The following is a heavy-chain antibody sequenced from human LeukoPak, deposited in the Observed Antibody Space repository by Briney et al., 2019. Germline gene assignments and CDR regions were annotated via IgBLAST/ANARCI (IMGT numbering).Heavy chain of an antibody. V-gene: IGHV5-51*01. D-gene: IGHD2-15*01. Sequence: GESLKISCKGSGFSFTSYWLGWVRPMPGKGLEWMGIIYPGDSDTRYRPPFQGQVTLSADKSIRPASLQWSSLKASDTAMYYCARLGSGGSLLFDYWGKGTRVTVS. CDR3: ARLGSGGSLLFDY. J-gene: IGHJ4*02. CDR2: IYPGDSDT. CDR1: GFSFTSYW.